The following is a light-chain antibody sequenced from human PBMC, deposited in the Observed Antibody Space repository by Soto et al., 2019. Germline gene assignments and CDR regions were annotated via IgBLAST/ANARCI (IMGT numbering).Light chain of an antibody. V-gene: IGLV2-23*01. CDR2: EDN. CDR1: RSDVGSYTL. J-gene: IGLJ3*02. Sequence: QAALTQPASVSGSPGQSITISCTGTRSDVGSYTLVSWYQQHPGRAPKLLIYEDNKRPSGVSYRFSGSKSGNTASLTISGLQADDEADYYCCSYAGSSTSWVFGGGPKVTVL. CDR3: CSYAGSSTSWV.